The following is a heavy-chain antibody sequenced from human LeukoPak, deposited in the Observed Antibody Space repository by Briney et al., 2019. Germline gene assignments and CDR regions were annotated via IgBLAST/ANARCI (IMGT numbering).Heavy chain of an antibody. V-gene: IGHV1-24*01. CDR3: ATGLYAVVGSSYYFDY. J-gene: IGHJ4*02. Sequence: ASVKVSCKVSGYTLTELSMHWVRQAPGKGLEWMGGFDPEDGETIYAQKFQGRVTMTEDTSTDTAYMELSSLRSEDTAVYYCATGLYAVVGSSYYFDYWGQGTLVTVSS. CDR1: GYTLTELS. CDR2: FDPEDGET. D-gene: IGHD3-10*01.